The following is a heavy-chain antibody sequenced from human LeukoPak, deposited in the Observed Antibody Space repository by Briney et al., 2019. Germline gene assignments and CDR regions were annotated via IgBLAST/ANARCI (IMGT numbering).Heavy chain of an antibody. J-gene: IGHJ4*02. Sequence: GRSLRLSCAASGFTFSSYGMHWVRQDPGKGLEWVAVISYDGSNKYYADSVKGRFTISRDNSKNTLYLQMNSLRAEDTAVYYCAKDRIQLWLQLDYWGQGTLVTVSS. CDR3: AKDRIQLWLQLDY. D-gene: IGHD5-18*01. CDR1: GFTFSSYG. CDR2: ISYDGSNK. V-gene: IGHV3-30*18.